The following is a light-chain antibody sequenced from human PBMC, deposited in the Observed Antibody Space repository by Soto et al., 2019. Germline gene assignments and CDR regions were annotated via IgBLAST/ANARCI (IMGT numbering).Light chain of an antibody. J-gene: IGKJ1*01. CDR3: QQYGSSPRT. Sequence: SQTVSSNYLAWYQQRPGQAPRLIIYGASSRATGIPDRFSGSGSGTDFTLTISRLEPEDFAVYYCQQYGSSPRTFGQGTKVDIK. CDR1: QTVSSNY. V-gene: IGKV3-20*01. CDR2: GAS.